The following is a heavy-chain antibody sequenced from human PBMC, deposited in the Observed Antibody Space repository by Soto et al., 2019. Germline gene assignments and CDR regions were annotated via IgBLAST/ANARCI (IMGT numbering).Heavy chain of an antibody. D-gene: IGHD3-10*01. CDR3: ARQGFGQLHGLVDV. V-gene: IGHV4-39*01. CDR1: GGSISIGNDY. Sequence: SENLSLTCDVSGGSISIGNDYCGWIRQPPGKGLEWIGNIHYSGSTNYNPSLKSRLSISVDTSKNQFSLKLSSVTAADTAMYYCARQGFGQLHGLVDVWGTGTTVT. CDR2: IHYSGST. J-gene: IGHJ6*03.